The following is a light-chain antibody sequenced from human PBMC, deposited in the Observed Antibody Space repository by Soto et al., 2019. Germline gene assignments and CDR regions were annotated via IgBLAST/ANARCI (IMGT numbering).Light chain of an antibody. Sequence: EIVMTQSPATLSVSPGERATLSCRASQSINGNLAWYQRKPGQAPRLLMYATSVRATGIPARFSGSGSGTEYTLTISSLQSEDFAVFYCQQYHTPPVTFGQGTKVEVK. CDR3: QQYHTPPVT. CDR2: ATS. V-gene: IGKV3-15*01. J-gene: IGKJ1*01. CDR1: QSINGN.